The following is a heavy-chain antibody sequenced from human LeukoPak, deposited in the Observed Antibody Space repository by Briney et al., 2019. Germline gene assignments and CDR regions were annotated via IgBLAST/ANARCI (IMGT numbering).Heavy chain of an antibody. J-gene: IGHJ4*02. CDR1: GGAISSYF. V-gene: IGHV4-59*01. D-gene: IGHD1-26*01. CDR2: IYYSGST. CDR3: ARGGSYDHFDY. Sequence: SETLSLTCTVSGGAISSYFWSWIRQPPGKGLEWIGYIYYSGSTNYNPSLKSRVTISVDTSKNQFSLKLSSVTAADTAVYYYARGGSYDHFDYWGQGTLVTVSS.